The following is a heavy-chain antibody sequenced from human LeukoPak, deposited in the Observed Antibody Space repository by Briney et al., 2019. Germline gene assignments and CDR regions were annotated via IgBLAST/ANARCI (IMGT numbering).Heavy chain of an antibody. V-gene: IGHV3-11*01. Sequence: SGGSLRLSCTASGFTFSHYHMSWIRQAPGKGLEWVSYISGTGSTISYADSVKGRFTISRDNAKNSLYLQMNSLRAEDTAVYYCARDQTVAGTAAYYYYMDVWGTGTTVTVSS. D-gene: IGHD6-19*01. CDR1: GFTFSHYH. CDR2: ISGTGSTI. CDR3: ARDQTVAGTAAYYYYMDV. J-gene: IGHJ6*03.